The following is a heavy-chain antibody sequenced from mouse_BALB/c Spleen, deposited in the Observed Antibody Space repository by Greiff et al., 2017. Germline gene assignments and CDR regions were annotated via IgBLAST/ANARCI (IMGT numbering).Heavy chain of an antibody. CDR2: INPYNGDT. D-gene: IGHD1-1*01. V-gene: IGHV1-37*01. CDR3: GGANYYGSHSFAY. Sequence: EVMLVESGPELVKPGASVKISCKASGYSFTGYFMNWVKQSHGKSLEWIGRINPYNGDTFYNQKFKGKATLTVDKSSSTAHMELLSLTSEDSAVYYCGGANYYGSHSFAYWGQGTLVTVSA. CDR1: GYSFTGYF. J-gene: IGHJ3*01.